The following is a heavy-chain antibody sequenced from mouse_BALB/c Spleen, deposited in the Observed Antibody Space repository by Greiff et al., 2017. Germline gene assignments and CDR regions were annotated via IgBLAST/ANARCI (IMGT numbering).Heavy chain of an antibody. CDR1: GFTFSDYY. CDR3: ARGAGDYYYGSSYYFDY. CDR2: ISDGGSYT. J-gene: IGHJ2*01. D-gene: IGHD1-1*01. Sequence: EVQRVESGGGLVKPGGSLKLSCAASGFTFSDYYMYWVRQTPEKRLEWVATISDGGSYTYYPDSVKGRFTISRDNAKNNLYLQMSSLKSEDTAMYYCARGAGDYYYGSSYYFDYWGQGTTLTVSS. V-gene: IGHV5-4*02.